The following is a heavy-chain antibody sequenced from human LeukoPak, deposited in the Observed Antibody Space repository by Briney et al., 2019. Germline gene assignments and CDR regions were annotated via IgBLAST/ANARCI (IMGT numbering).Heavy chain of an antibody. CDR3: ARDLLPFSGWYDNWFDP. Sequence: ASVKVSCKASGYTFTGYYMHWVRQAPGQGLEWMGRINPNSGGTNYAQKFQGRVTMTRDTSISTAYMELSRLRSDDTAVYYCARDLLPFSGWYDNWFDPWGQGTLVTVSS. D-gene: IGHD6-19*01. CDR1: GYTFTGYY. J-gene: IGHJ5*02. V-gene: IGHV1-2*06. CDR2: INPNSGGT.